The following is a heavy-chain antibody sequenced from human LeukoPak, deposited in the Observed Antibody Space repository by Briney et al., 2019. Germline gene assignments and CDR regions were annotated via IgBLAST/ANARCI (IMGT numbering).Heavy chain of an antibody. CDR1: GYTFTDYY. D-gene: IGHD4/OR15-4a*01. V-gene: IGHV1-69-2*01. CDR2: VDPEDGET. Sequence: ASVKVSCKVSGYTFTDYYMHWVQQAPGKGLEWMGLVDPEDGETIYAEKFQGRVTITADTSTDTAYMELSSLRSEDTAVYYCATISSRWCVDYWGQGTLVTVSS. CDR3: ATISSRWCVDY. J-gene: IGHJ4*02.